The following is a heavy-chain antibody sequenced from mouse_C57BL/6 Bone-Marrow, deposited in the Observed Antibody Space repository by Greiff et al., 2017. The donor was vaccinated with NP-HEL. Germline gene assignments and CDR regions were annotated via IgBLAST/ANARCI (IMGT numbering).Heavy chain of an antibody. Sequence: VQLQQSGAELVKPGASVKLSCTASGFNIKDYYMHWVKQRTEQGLEWIGRIDPEDGETKYAPKFQGKATITADTSSNTAYLQLSSLTSEDTAVYYCARFPYCYGSSDDDWYFDVWGTGTTVTVSS. CDR1: GFNIKDYY. CDR3: ARFPYCYGSSDDDWYFDV. J-gene: IGHJ1*03. CDR2: IDPEDGET. D-gene: IGHD1-1*01. V-gene: IGHV14-2*01.